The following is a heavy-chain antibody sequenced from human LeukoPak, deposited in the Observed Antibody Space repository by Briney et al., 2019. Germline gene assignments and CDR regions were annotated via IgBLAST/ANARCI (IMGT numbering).Heavy chain of an antibody. J-gene: IGHJ4*02. Sequence: GGSLRLSCAASGFTFSGYSMHWARQAPGKGLEWVAIIRNDGSVKYYVDSAKGRFTISRDNSENTLYLQMDSLRAEDTAVYFSARGSGSGSFLIDNWGQGTLVTVSS. CDR2: IRNDGSVK. D-gene: IGHD3-10*01. CDR3: ARGSGSGSFLIDN. V-gene: IGHV3-30*04. CDR1: GFTFSGYS.